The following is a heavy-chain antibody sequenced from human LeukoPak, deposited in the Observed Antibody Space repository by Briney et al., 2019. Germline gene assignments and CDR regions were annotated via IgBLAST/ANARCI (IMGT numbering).Heavy chain of an antibody. J-gene: IGHJ4*02. CDR1: GGTFSSYT. V-gene: IGHV1-69*02. CDR3: ATSRGSYSSAADY. Sequence: GASVKVSCKASGGTFSSYTINWVRQTPGQWLEWMGRIIPILGITNYAQKFQGRVTITADTSTSTAYLDLNTLRSEDTAVYYCATSRGSYSSAADYWGQGTLVTVSS. CDR2: IIPILGIT. D-gene: IGHD3-10*01.